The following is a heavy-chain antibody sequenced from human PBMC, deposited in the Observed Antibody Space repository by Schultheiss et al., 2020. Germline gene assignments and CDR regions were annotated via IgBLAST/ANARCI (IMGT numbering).Heavy chain of an antibody. Sequence: SETLSLTCTVSGGSISGYYWSWIRQPPGKGLEWIGEINHSGSTYYNPSLKSRVTISVDRSKNQFSLKLSSVTAADTAVYYCARSPPRLRLRNYMDVWGKGTTVNGSS. CDR2: INHSGST. CDR3: ARSPPRLRLRNYMDV. V-gene: IGHV4-34*01. CDR1: GGSISGYY. D-gene: IGHD4-17*01. J-gene: IGHJ6*03.